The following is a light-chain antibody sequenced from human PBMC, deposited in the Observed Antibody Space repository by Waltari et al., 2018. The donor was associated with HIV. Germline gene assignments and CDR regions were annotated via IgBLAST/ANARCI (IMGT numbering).Light chain of an antibody. J-gene: IGLJ3*02. CDR3: GTWDSSLSVNWV. CDR2: DHN. Sequence: QSVLTQPPSVSAAPGHKVTISCSGISSNIGNNYVSWYQHLPGTAPKLLIYDHNKRPSGIPDRFSGSNAGTSATLGITGLQTGDEADYYCGTWDSSLSVNWVFGRGTKLTVL. V-gene: IGLV1-51*01. CDR1: SSNIGNNY.